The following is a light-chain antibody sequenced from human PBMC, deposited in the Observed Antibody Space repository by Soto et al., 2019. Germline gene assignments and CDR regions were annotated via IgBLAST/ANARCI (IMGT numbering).Light chain of an antibody. J-gene: IGKJ2*01. V-gene: IGKV1-39*01. CDR1: QTISNF. CDR2: AAS. Sequence: DIQMTQSPSSLSASVGDRVTTTCRASQTISNFLTWYQQKPGKAPKLLIYAASTLQSGVPSRFSGRRSGTDFTLTISSLQPEDFATYYCQQSYNTPPYTFGQGTKLEIK. CDR3: QQSYNTPPYT.